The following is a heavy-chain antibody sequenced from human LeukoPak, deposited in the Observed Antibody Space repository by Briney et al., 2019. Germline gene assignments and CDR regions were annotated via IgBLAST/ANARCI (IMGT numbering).Heavy chain of an antibody. V-gene: IGHV3-48*01. J-gene: IGHJ4*02. D-gene: IGHD1-26*01. CDR2: ISSISNTI. Sequence: GGSLRLSCAASGFTFSNYNMNWVRQAPGKGLEWISYISSISNTIYYADSVRGRFTISRDNSKNILYLQMNSLRTEDSAVYFCAKDFRVGARSFDYWGQGTLVTVSS. CDR3: AKDFRVGARSFDY. CDR1: GFTFSNYN.